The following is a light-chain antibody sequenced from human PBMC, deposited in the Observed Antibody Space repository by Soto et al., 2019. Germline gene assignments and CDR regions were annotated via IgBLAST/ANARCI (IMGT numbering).Light chain of an antibody. Sequence: EIVMTQSPATLSVSPGERATLSCRASQSVRRNLAWYQQRPGQPPRLLIYGTSTRATDIPARFSGSGSGTEFTLTISSLQSEDFAVYYCQQYNNWPAITFGQGTRLEL. CDR3: QQYNNWPAIT. CDR1: QSVRRN. CDR2: GTS. V-gene: IGKV3D-15*01. J-gene: IGKJ5*01.